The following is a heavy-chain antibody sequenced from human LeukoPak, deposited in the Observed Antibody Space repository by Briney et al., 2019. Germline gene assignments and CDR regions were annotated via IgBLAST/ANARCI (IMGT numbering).Heavy chain of an antibody. D-gene: IGHD6-13*01. V-gene: IGHV3-9*01. J-gene: IGHJ3*02. CDR2: ISWNSGSI. CDR1: VFTFDDYA. CDR3: ARELLQGAEAPAFDI. Sequence: PGGSLRLSCAASVFTFDDYAMHWVRQAPGKGLEWVSGISWNSGSIGYADSVKGRFTISRDNAKNSLYLQMNSLRAEDTAVYYCARELLQGAEAPAFDIWGQGTMVTVSS.